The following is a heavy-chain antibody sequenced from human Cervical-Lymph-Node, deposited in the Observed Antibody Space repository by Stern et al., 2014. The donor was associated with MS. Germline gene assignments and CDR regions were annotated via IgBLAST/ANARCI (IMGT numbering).Heavy chain of an antibody. CDR2: INPNTGNP. CDR1: GYTFTNYA. V-gene: IGHV7-4-1*02. CDR3: ARDLNSWAY. J-gene: IGHJ4*02. D-gene: IGHD1-1*01. Sequence: QVQLVQSGSELKKPGASVKVSCKGSGYTFTNYAMTWVRQAPGQGLEWMGWINPNTGNPTYAQGFTGRFVFSLDTSVSTAYLQISGLKAEDSAIYYCARDLNSWAYWGQGTLVTVS.